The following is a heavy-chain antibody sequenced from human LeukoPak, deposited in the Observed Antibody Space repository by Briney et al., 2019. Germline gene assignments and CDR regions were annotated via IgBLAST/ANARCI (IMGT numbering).Heavy chain of an antibody. D-gene: IGHD6-13*01. V-gene: IGHV1-18*01. Sequence: ASVKVSCKASGYTFTSYGISWVRQAPGQGLEWMGWISAHNGNTNYAQKLQGRVTMTTDTSTSTAYMELRSLRSDDTAVYYCARDNSAAAGNEIDYWGQGTLVTVSS. CDR3: ARDNSAAAGNEIDY. CDR2: ISAHNGNT. CDR1: GYTFTSYG. J-gene: IGHJ4*02.